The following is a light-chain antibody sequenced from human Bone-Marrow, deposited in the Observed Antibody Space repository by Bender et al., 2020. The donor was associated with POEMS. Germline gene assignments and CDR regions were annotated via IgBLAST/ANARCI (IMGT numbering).Light chain of an antibody. CDR3: CSYAGNNNLAV. Sequence: QSALTQPASVSGSPGQSITISCTGASSDVGAYNLVSWYQQHPGKAPKLMIYEGSKRPSGVSSRFSGSKSGDTASLTISGLQAEDEADYYCCSYAGNNNLAVFGTGTEVTVL. J-gene: IGLJ1*01. CDR2: EGS. CDR1: SSDVGAYNL. V-gene: IGLV2-23*01.